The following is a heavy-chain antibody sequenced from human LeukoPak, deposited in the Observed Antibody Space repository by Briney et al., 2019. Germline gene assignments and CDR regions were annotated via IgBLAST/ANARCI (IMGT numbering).Heavy chain of an antibody. CDR1: GFTFTSSA. CDR2: IVVGSGNT. D-gene: IGHD2-21*02. Sequence: SVKVSCKASGFTFTSSAVQWVRQARGQRLEWIGWIVVGSGNTNYAQKFQERVTTTRDMSTSTAYMELSSLRSEDTAVYYCAAAPVVVTAIGLDYWGQGTLVTVSS. J-gene: IGHJ4*02. V-gene: IGHV1-58*01. CDR3: AAAPVVVTAIGLDY.